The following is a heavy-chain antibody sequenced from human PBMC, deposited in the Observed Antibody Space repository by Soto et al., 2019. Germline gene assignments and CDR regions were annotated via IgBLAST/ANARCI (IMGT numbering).Heavy chain of an antibody. CDR1: GGSFSGYY. Sequence: PSETLSLTCAVYGGSFSGYYWTWIRQPPGTGLEWIGEINHSGSTNYNPSLKSRVTISVDTSKNQFSLKLTSVTAADTAVYYCARDKITSHFDYWGQGNLVTVSS. J-gene: IGHJ4*02. V-gene: IGHV4-34*01. D-gene: IGHD3-10*01. CDR3: ARDKITSHFDY. CDR2: INHSGST.